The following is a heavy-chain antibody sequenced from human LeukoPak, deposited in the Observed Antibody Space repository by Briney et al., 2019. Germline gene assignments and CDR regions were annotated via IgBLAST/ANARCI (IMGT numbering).Heavy chain of an antibody. J-gene: IGHJ4*02. D-gene: IGHD2-21*02. V-gene: IGHV3-33*01. CDR1: GFSFGSYA. CDR2: TWYDGSER. Sequence: GGSLRLSCAASGFSFGSYAMHWVRQAPGKGLEWVAVTWYDGSERYYADSVKGRFTISRDNSKNTLHLQMNSLRAEDTAVYYCARDYCGGDCYGLDYWGQGALVTVSS. CDR3: ARDYCGGDCYGLDY.